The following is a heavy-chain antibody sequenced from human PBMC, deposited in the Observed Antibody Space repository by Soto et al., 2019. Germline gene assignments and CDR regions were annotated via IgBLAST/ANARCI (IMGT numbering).Heavy chain of an antibody. CDR1: GFTFSTFG. J-gene: IGHJ4*02. V-gene: IGHV3-30*03. CDR2: ISYDGSAK. Sequence: QVQLVESGGGVVQPGRSLRLSCAASGFTFSTFGMHWFRQAPGKGLEWVALISYDGSAKYYADSVKGRFTSSRDNSKNPLYLQMNSLIPEDTSMYYCASQIAAGYWGQGTLVTVSS. D-gene: IGHD6-25*01. CDR3: ASQIAAGY.